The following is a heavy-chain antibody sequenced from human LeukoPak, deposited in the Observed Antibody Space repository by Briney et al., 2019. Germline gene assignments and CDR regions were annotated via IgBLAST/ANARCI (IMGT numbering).Heavy chain of an antibody. CDR1: GFTFSGHF. CDR3: IKDRIGTWSFDH. D-gene: IGHD1-26*01. J-gene: IGHJ4*02. Sequence: GGSLRLSCSASGFTFSGHFMHWVRQAPGKGLEYISSISINGDKTYYAESVKGRFTISRDNSKNTLYLQLSSLRVEDTAVYYCIKDRIGTWSFDHWGQGTLLTVSS. CDR2: ISINGDKT. V-gene: IGHV3-64D*06.